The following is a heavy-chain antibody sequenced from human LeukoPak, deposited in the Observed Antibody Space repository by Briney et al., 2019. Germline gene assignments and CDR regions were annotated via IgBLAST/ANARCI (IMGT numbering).Heavy chain of an antibody. CDR2: IYYSGST. Sequence: PSETLSLTCTVSGGSISSYYWSWIRQPPGKGLEWIGYIYYSGSTNYNPSLKSRVTISVDTSKNQFSLKLSSVTAADTAVYYCARDLRGRRYYYYGMDVWGQGTTVTVSS. CDR1: GGSISSYY. CDR3: ARDLRGRRYYYYGMDV. V-gene: IGHV4-59*01. J-gene: IGHJ6*02. D-gene: IGHD2-15*01.